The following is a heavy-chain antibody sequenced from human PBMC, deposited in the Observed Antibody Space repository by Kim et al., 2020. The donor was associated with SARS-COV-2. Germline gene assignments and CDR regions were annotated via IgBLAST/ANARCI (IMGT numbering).Heavy chain of an antibody. Sequence: PSLKSRVTISVDTAKNQFSLKLSAVTAADTAVYYCARGGPSWARNNWFDPWGQGTLVTVSS. J-gene: IGHJ5*02. D-gene: IGHD3-16*01. CDR3: ARGGPSWARNNWFDP. V-gene: IGHV4-34*01.